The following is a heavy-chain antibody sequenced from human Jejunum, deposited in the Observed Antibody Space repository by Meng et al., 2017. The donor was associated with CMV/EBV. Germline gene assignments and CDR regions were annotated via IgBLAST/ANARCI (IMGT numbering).Heavy chain of an antibody. D-gene: IGHD5-12*01. CDR1: FPFRFPY. J-gene: IGHJ4*02. CDR3: DKMEYSGNSGSTFDF. Sequence: FPFRFPYRNWVRPAPGMRLDGVDRIGSKLISCSNDYTHSVEALFIISRNNFETSLFQQVHRLRAKDTAVYYCDKMEYSGNSGSTFDFWGQGTLVTVSS. CDR2: IGSKLISCSN. V-gene: IGHV3-72*01.